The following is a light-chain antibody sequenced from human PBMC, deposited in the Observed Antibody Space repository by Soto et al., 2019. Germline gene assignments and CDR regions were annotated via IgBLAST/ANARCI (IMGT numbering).Light chain of an antibody. J-gene: IGLJ3*02. V-gene: IGLV2-14*01. Sequence: QSVLTQPASMSGSPGQSITISCTGTSGDVGGYKYVSWYQQHPGNAPKLLIYEVSNRPSGISDRFSGSKSANTASLTISGLQPEDEADYYCRSYTSAPTWVFGGGTKLTVL. CDR3: RSYTSAPTWV. CDR2: EVS. CDR1: SGDVGGYKY.